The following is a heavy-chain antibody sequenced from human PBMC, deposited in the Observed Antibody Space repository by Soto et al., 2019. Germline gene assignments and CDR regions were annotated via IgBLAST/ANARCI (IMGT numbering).Heavy chain of an antibody. CDR2: INPNSGGT. V-gene: IGHV1-2*02. D-gene: IGHD3-9*01. CDR3: ARDKPILTGSYYGMDV. J-gene: IGHJ6*02. CDR1: GYTFTGYY. Sequence: ASVKVSCKASGYTFTGYYMHWVRQAPGQGLEWMGWINPNSGGTNYAQKFQGRVTMTRDTSISTAYMELSRLRSDDTAVYYCARDKPILTGSYYGMDVWGQGTTVTVSS.